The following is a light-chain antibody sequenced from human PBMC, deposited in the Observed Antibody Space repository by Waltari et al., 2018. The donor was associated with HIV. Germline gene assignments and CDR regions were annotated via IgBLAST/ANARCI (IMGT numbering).Light chain of an antibody. CDR3: QVWDRSSDSVI. J-gene: IGLJ2*01. V-gene: IGLV3-21*04. Sequence: YVLTQPPSVSVAPGKTATISCGGDNFKKKPVHWYRQTPGQAPLLVIYNDYHRPSTVPARFSGFSSGNTASLTISRVEAGDEADYYCQVWDRSSDSVIFGGGTKLTVL. CDR2: NDY. CDR1: NFKKKP.